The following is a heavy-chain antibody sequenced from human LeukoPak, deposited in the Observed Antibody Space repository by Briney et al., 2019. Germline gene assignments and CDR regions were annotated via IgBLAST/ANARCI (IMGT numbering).Heavy chain of an antibody. Sequence: SETLSLTCAVYGGSFSGYYWSWIRQPPGKGLEWIGEINHSGSTNYNPSLKGRVTISVDTSKNQFSLKLSSVTAADTAVYYCASYGPRTDIAARTALNYWGQGTLVTVSS. CDR2: INHSGST. CDR1: GGSFSGYY. J-gene: IGHJ4*02. V-gene: IGHV4-34*01. CDR3: ASYGPRTDIAARTALNY. D-gene: IGHD6-6*01.